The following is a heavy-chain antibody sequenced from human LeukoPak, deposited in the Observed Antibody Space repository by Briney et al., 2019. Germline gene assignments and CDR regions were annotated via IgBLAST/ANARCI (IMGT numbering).Heavy chain of an antibody. J-gene: IGHJ5*02. CDR3: AIYSSSWYAVFDP. D-gene: IGHD6-13*01. Sequence: SETLSLTCTVSGGSISSYCWSWIRQPPGKGLEWIGYIYYSGSTNYNPSLKSRVTISVDTSKNQFSLKLSSVTAADTAVYYCAIYSSSWYAVFDPWGQGTLVTVSS. CDR2: IYYSGST. CDR1: GGSISSYC. V-gene: IGHV4-59*01.